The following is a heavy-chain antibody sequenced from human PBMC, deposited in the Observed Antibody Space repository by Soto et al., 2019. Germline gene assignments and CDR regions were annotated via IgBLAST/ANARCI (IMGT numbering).Heavy chain of an antibody. D-gene: IGHD3-22*01. V-gene: IGHV4-39*01. Sequence: QLQLQASGPGLVKPSETLSLTCTVSGGSISSSSYYWGWIRQPTGKGLEWIGSIQYSGSTYYNPSPKSRATLTVDTSKDQFSLKLGSVTAADTAVYDCARQEKSYYYDSSGCSGAFDHWGQAAMLTVSS. CDR3: ARQEKSYYYDSSGCSGAFDH. CDR1: GGSISSSSYY. CDR2: IQYSGST. J-gene: IGHJ3*01.